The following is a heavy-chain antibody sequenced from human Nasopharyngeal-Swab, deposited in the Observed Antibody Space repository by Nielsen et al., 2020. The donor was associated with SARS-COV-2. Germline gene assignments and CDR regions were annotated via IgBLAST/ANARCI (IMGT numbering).Heavy chain of an antibody. CDR1: GFTFADHV. CDR2: ITGSSGAT. D-gene: IGHD2-15*01. Sequence: SLKISCAASGFTFADHVMHWVRQTPEKGLEWVSGITGSSGATAYADSVKGRFTISRDNAKNSLYLQMNSLRAEDTAVYYCARHLRDGVVVAAPYYFDYWGQGTLVTVSS. V-gene: IGHV3-9*01. J-gene: IGHJ4*02. CDR3: ARHLRDGVVVAAPYYFDY.